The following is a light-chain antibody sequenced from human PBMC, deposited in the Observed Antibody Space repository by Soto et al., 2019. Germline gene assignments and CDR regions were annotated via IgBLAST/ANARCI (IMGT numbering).Light chain of an antibody. V-gene: IGKV1-9*01. CDR1: QGISSY. CDR3: QQANTFPS. CDR2: AAS. Sequence: IQLTQSPSSLSASVGDRVTITCRASQGISSYLAWYQQKPGKAPKLLIYAASTLQSGVPSRFSGSGSGTEFTLTISSLQPEDFATYYCQQANTFPSFGGGTKVEI. J-gene: IGKJ4*01.